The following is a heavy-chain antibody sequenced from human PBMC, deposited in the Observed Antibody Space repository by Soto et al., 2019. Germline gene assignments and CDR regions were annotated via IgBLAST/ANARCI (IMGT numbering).Heavy chain of an antibody. V-gene: IGHV1-18*04. D-gene: IGHD3-3*01. Sequence: QVQLVQSGAEVKKPGASVKVSCKASGYTFTSYGISWVRLAPGQWLEWMGWISAYNGNTNYAQKLQGRVTMTTDTSTSTAYMERRSLRSVYTAVYYCARGGVVLRFLVDLEQAFDIWGQGTMVTVSS. CDR3: ARGGVVLRFLVDLEQAFDI. J-gene: IGHJ3*02. CDR2: ISAYNGNT. CDR1: GYTFTSYG.